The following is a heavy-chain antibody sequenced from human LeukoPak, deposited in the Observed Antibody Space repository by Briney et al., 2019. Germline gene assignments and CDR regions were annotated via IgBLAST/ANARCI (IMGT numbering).Heavy chain of an antibody. CDR3: ATTIAAAGRDY. D-gene: IGHD6-13*01. J-gene: IGHJ4*02. Sequence: GGSXXXSCAXSGFTFSSYWXHWVRHAPGKGLXWVSRINSDGSSTSYADSVKGRFTISRDNAKDTLYLQMNSLRAEDTAVYYCATTIAAAGRDYWGQGTLVTVSS. CDR2: INSDGSST. CDR1: GFTFSSYW. V-gene: IGHV3-74*01.